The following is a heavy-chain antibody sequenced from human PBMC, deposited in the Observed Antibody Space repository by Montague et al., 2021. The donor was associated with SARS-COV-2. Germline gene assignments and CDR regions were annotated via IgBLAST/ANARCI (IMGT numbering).Heavy chain of an antibody. CDR3: ARWDAHIRTLFGFRCKSANDF. CDR2: IHHGGST. CDR1: GGSFSAYY. V-gene: IGHV4-34*01. J-gene: IGHJ4*02. D-gene: IGHD1-26*01. Sequence: SETLSLTCAVYGGSFSAYYWSWIRQPPGKGLEWIGEIHHGGSTNYNSSLKSRVTISADTSKNQFSLKLSSVTVADTAVYYYARWDAHIRTLFGFRCKSANDFWGQGTLVTVSS.